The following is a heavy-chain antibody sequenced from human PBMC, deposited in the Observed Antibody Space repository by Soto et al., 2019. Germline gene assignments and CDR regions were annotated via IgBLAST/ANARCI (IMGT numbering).Heavy chain of an antibody. J-gene: IGHJ6*02. CDR1: GGSISSGGYY. Sequence: SETLSLTCTVSGGSISSGGYYWSWIRQHPGKGLEWIGYIYYSGSTYYNPSLKSRVTISVDTSKNQFSLKLSSVTAADTAVYYCARSGRVTIFGPCMDVWGQGTTVTVS. CDR3: ARSGRVTIFGPCMDV. V-gene: IGHV4-31*03. D-gene: IGHD3-3*01. CDR2: IYYSGST.